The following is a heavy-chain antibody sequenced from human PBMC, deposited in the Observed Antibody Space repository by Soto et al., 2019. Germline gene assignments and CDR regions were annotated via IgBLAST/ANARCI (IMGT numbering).Heavy chain of an antibody. CDR3: ARDTIYYDFWSGYYIHYGMDV. CDR1: GGSISSGGYS. J-gene: IGHJ6*02. CDR2: IYHSGST. V-gene: IGHV4-30-2*01. Sequence: SETLSLTCAVSGGSISSGGYSWSWIRQPPGKGLEWIGYIYHSGSTYYNPSLKSRVTISVDRSKNQFSLKLSSVTAADTAVYYCARDTIYYDFWSGYYIHYGMDVWGQGATVTVSS. D-gene: IGHD3-3*01.